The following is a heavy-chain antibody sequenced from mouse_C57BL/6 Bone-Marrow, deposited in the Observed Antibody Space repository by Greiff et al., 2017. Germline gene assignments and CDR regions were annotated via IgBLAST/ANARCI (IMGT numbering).Heavy chain of an antibody. V-gene: IGHV1-64*01. D-gene: IGHD2-4*01. CDR1: GYTFTSYW. CDR2: IHPNSGST. CDR3: ARWGITGRLGSYYAMDY. Sequence: VQLQQPGAELVKPGASVKLSCKASGYTFTSYWMHWVKQRPGQGLEWIGMIHPNSGSTNYNEKFKSKATLTVDKSSSTAYMQLSSLTSKDSAVYYCARWGITGRLGSYYAMDYWGQGTSVTVSS. J-gene: IGHJ4*01.